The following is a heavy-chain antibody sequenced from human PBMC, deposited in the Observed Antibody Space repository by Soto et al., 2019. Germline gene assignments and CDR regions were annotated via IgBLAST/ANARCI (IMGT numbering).Heavy chain of an antibody. J-gene: IGHJ4*02. Sequence: SETLSLTCTVSGGSVSSGSYYWSWIRQPPGKGLEWIGYIYYSGSTNYNPSLKSRVTISVDTSKNQFSLKLSSVTAADTAVYYCARLNTYYYDSSGSRFDYWGQGTLVTVSS. CDR1: GGSVSSGSYY. V-gene: IGHV4-61*01. CDR2: IYYSGST. D-gene: IGHD3-22*01. CDR3: ARLNTYYYDSSGSRFDY.